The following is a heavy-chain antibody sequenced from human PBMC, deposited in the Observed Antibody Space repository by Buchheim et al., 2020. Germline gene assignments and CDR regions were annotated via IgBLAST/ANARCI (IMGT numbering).Heavy chain of an antibody. CDR2: IFSSGST. CDR1: GGSISSDGYY. CDR3: ARGSQRPDY. Sequence: QVQLQESGPGLVKPSETLSLTCSVSGGSISSDGYYWSWIRQPAGKGLEWIGRIFSSGSTNYNPSLKSRVTISVDTSKHQFSLKLSSVTAADTAVYYCARGSQRPDYWGQGTL. V-gene: IGHV4-61*02. J-gene: IGHJ4*02.